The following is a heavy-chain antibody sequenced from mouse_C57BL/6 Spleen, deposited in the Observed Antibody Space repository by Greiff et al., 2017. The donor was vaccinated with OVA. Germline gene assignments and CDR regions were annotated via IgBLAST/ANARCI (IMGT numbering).Heavy chain of an antibody. D-gene: IGHD3-2*02. CDR3: ARRDSSGPYAMDY. J-gene: IGHJ4*01. CDR1: GFTFSDYG. Sequence: EVQGVESGGGLVQPGGSLKLSCAASGFTFSDYGMAWVRQAPRKGPEWVAFISNLAYSIYYADTVTGRFTISRENAKNTLYLEMSSLRSEDTAMYYCARRDSSGPYAMDYWGQGTSVTVSS. V-gene: IGHV5-15*01. CDR2: ISNLAYSI.